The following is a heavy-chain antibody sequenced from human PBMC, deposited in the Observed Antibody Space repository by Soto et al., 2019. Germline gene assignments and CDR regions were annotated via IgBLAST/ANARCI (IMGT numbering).Heavy chain of an antibody. V-gene: IGHV5-51*01. J-gene: IGHJ6*02. Sequence: GESLKISCKGSGYSFTSYWIGWVRQMPGKGLEWMGIIYPGDSDTRYSPSFQGQVTISADKSISTAYLQWSSLKASDTAMYYCARHGGDILTEGVYYGMDVWGQGTKVTVYS. CDR3: ARHGGDILTEGVYYGMDV. D-gene: IGHD3-9*01. CDR2: IYPGDSDT. CDR1: GYSFTSYW.